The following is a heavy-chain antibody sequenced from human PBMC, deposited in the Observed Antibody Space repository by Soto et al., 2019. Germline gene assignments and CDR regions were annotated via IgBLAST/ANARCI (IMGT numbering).Heavy chain of an antibody. CDR2: INPSTGTT. J-gene: IGHJ4*02. CDR1: GYSFTAYY. CDR3: ARGGVYDTSGIDF. D-gene: IGHD3-22*01. Sequence: ASVKVSCKASGYSFTAYYLHLVRQAPGQGLEWVAVINPSTGTTSHAQKFQGRVTMTRDTSTSTVGMELSSLRSEDTALYYCARGGVYDTSGIDFWGQGTLVTVSS. V-gene: IGHV1-46*01.